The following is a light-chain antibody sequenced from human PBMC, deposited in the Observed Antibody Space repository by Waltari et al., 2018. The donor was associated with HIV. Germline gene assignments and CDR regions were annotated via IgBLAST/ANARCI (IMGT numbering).Light chain of an antibody. CDR3: GRWDSSLSGHWV. Sequence: QSVLTQPPSVSAAPGQKVTISCSETSSKIGNLYVSWYQQLPGTAPTLLIYDNNKRPSGIPDRLSGSKSGTTATLGITGLQTGDEADYYCGRWDSSLSGHWVFGGGTKLTVL. V-gene: IGLV1-51*01. J-gene: IGLJ3*02. CDR1: SSKIGNLY. CDR2: DNN.